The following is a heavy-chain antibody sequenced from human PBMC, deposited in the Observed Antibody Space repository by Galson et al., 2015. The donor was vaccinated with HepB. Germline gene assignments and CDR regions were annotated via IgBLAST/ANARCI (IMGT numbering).Heavy chain of an antibody. D-gene: IGHD2-15*01. CDR3: ARDAGLGYCSGGSCYPFDY. J-gene: IGHJ4*02. Sequence: SVKVSCKASGGTFSSYTISWVRQAPGQGLEWTGRIIPILGIANYAQKFQGRVTITADKSTSTAYMELSSLRSEDTAVYYCARDAGLGYCSGGSCYPFDYWGQGTLVTVSS. CDR1: GGTFSSYT. V-gene: IGHV1-69*04. CDR2: IIPILGIA.